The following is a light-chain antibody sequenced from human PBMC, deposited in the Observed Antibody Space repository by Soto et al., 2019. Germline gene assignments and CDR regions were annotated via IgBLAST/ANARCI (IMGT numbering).Light chain of an antibody. J-gene: IGKJ3*01. CDR1: QDIGHF. CDR3: QQSYSTRFT. V-gene: IGKV1-27*01. CDR2: YAA. Sequence: DILMTQSPSSLSASVGDRVNFTCRASQDIGHFLAWYQQRPGKVPKLLIYYAANLQLGVPSRFSGSGSGTDFTLTISSLQPEDFATYYCQQSYSTRFTFGPGTKVDIK.